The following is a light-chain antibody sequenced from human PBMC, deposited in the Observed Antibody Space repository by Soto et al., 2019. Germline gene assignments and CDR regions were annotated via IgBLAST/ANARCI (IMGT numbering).Light chain of an antibody. CDR3: GTWDDSLSAWV. Sequence: QSVLTQPPSVSAAPGQKVTISCSGSSSNIGKNHVSWYQQLPRTAPKLLIYDNNKRPSGIPDRFSGSKSGTSATLGITGLQAGDEADFYCGTWDDSLSAWVFAGGTKVTV. J-gene: IGLJ3*02. CDR1: SSNIGKNH. V-gene: IGLV1-51*01. CDR2: DNN.